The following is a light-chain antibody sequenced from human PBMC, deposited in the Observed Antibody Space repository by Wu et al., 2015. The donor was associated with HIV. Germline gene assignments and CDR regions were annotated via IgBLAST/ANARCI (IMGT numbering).Light chain of an antibody. CDR1: QSVSSN. V-gene: IGKV3-15*01. CDR2: GAS. J-gene: IGKJ1*01. Sequence: IVMTQSPATLSASPGERLTLSCRAGQSVSSNVAWYQQKPGQAPRLLMYGASTRATDVAGRFSGRGSETEFTLTITSLQSEDFGIYYCQQYNYWPRTFGRGTKVEIK. CDR3: QQYNYWPRT.